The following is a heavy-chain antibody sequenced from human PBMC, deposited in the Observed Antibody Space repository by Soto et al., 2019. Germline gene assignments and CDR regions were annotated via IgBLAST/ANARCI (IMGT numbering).Heavy chain of an antibody. CDR2: ISGSGGST. D-gene: IGHD4-17*01. CDR3: AKVVPGGDYPPDY. J-gene: IGHJ4*02. Sequence: LSLTCAASGFTFSSYAMSWVRQAPGKGLEWVSAISGSGGSTYYADSVKGRFTISRDNSKNTLYLQMNSLRAEDTAVYYCAKVVPGGDYPPDYWGQGTLVTVSS. V-gene: IGHV3-23*01. CDR1: GFTFSSYA.